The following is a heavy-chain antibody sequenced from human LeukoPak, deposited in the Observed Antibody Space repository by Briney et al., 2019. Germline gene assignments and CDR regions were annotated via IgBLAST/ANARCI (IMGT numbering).Heavy chain of an antibody. Sequence: GESLKISCKGSGYSFTGYWIGWVRQMPGKGLEWMGIIYPGDSDTRYSPSFQGQVTISADKSISTAYLQWSSLKASDTAMYYCARRALYSGSYNLFDYWGQGTLVTVSS. CDR2: IYPGDSDT. CDR1: GYSFTGYW. D-gene: IGHD1-26*01. J-gene: IGHJ4*02. V-gene: IGHV5-51*01. CDR3: ARRALYSGSYNLFDY.